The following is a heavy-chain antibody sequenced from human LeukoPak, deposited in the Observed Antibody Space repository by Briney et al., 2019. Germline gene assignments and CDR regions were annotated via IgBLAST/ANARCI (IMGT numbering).Heavy chain of an antibody. J-gene: IGHJ4*02. CDR2: INHSGST. CDR3: ARGLVVGATRAAAKPHHFDY. Sequence: SETLSLTCAVYGGSFSGYYWSWIRQPPGKGLEWIGEINHSGSTNYNPSPKSRVTISVDTSKNQFSLKLSSVTAADTAVYYCARGLVVGATRAAAKPHHFDYWGQGTLVTVSS. CDR1: GGSFSGYY. D-gene: IGHD1-26*01. V-gene: IGHV4-34*01.